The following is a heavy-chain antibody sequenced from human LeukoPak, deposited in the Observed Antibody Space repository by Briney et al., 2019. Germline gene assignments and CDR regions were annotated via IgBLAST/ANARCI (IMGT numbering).Heavy chain of an antibody. CDR1: GYIFANYV. D-gene: IGHD3-3*01. CDR2: ISANNGNT. Sequence: GASVEVSCKASGYIFANYVINWVRQAPGQGLEWMGWISANNGNTNYAQSLLGRVTMTTDTSTSTAYMELTGLRSDDTAVYYCAREEKLRFLERLPSNMDVWGQGTTVIVSS. J-gene: IGHJ6*02. V-gene: IGHV1-18*01. CDR3: AREEKLRFLERLPSNMDV.